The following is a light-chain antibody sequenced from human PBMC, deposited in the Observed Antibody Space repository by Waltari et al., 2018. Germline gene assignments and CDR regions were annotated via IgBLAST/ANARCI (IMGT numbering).Light chain of an antibody. CDR3: CSYAGSSTL. CDR2: EGS. J-gene: IGLJ2*01. CDR1: SSAVGRYNL. Sequence: QSALTQPACVSGSPGQSFTISRTGTSSAVGRYNLVSWYQQHPGKAPKLMIYEGSKRPSGVSNRFSGSKSGNTASLTISGLQAEDEADYYCCSYAGSSTLFGGGTKLTVL. V-gene: IGLV2-23*01.